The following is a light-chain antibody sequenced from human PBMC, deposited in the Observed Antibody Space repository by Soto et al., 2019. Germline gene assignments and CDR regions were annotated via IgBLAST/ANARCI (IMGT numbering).Light chain of an antibody. CDR2: DAS. V-gene: IGKV1-5*01. J-gene: IGKJ2*01. Sequence: DIRMTQSPSTLSASVGDRVTITCRASQSISSWLAWYQQKPGKAPKLLIYDASSLESGVPSRFSGSGSGTEFTLTISSLQPDDFAPYYCQQYNSYPYTFGQGTKLEIK. CDR1: QSISSW. CDR3: QQYNSYPYT.